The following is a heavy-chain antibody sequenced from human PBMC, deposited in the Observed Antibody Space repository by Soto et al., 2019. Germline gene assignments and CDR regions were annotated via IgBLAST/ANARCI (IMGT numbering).Heavy chain of an antibody. CDR3: AKGSLPAIVVVVAYHFDY. V-gene: IGHV3-23*01. D-gene: IGHD2-15*01. Sequence: PGGSLRLSCAASGFTFSSYAMSWVRQAPGKGLEWVSAISGSGGSTYYADSVKGRFTISRDNSKNTLYLQMNSLRAEDTAVYYCAKGSLPAIVVVVAYHFDYWGQGTLVTVSS. CDR2: ISGSGGST. J-gene: IGHJ4*02. CDR1: GFTFSSYA.